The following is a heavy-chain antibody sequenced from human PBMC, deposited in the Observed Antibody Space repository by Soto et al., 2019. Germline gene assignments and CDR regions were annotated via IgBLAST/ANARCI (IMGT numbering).Heavy chain of an antibody. V-gene: IGHV1-18*01. CDR1: GYTFTSYG. J-gene: IGHJ6*02. CDR3: ARVSATIFGVDPYYYGMDV. D-gene: IGHD3-3*01. CDR2: INAYNGHT. Sequence: GASVKVSCKASGYTFTSYGISWVRPAPGQRLEWMGWINAYNGHTKYSQKFQGRVTITADKSTSTAYMELSSLRSEDTAVYYCARVSATIFGVDPYYYGMDVWGQGTTVTVSS.